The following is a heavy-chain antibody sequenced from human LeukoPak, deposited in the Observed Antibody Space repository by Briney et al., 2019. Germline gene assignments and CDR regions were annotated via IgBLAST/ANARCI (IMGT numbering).Heavy chain of an antibody. D-gene: IGHD3-22*01. CDR3: ARLCYYYDSSGYQNWFDP. CDR1: GYSFTSYW. V-gene: IGHV5-10-1*04. CDR2: IDPSDSYT. Sequence: GESLKISCKGSGYSFTSYWISWVRQMPGKGLEWMGRIDPSDSYTNYSPSFQGQVTISADKSISTAYLQWSSLKASDTAMYYCARLCYYYDSSGYQNWFDPWGQGTLVTVSS. J-gene: IGHJ5*02.